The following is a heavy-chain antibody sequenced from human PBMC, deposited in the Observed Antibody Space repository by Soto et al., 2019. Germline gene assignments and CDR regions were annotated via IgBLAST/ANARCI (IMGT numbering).Heavy chain of an antibody. Sequence: PGGSLRLSCAASGFTFSSYGMHWVRQAPGKRLEWVAVISYDGSNKYYADSVKGRFTISRDNSKNTLYLQMNSLRAEDTAVYYCAKISQQEPFDYWGQGTLVTVSS. V-gene: IGHV3-30*18. CDR3: AKISQQEPFDY. D-gene: IGHD6-13*01. CDR2: ISYDGSNK. CDR1: GFTFSSYG. J-gene: IGHJ4*02.